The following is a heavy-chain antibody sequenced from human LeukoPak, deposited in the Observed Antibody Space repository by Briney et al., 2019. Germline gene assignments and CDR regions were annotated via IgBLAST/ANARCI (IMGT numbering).Heavy chain of an antibody. D-gene: IGHD5-18*01. CDR3: ARGKVGYSYGYYFDY. J-gene: IGHJ4*02. V-gene: IGHV4-34*01. CDR2: INHSGST. CDR1: GGSFSGYY. Sequence: PSETLSLTCAVYGGSFSGYYWSWIRQPPGKGLEWIGEINHSGSTNYNPSLKSRVTISVDTSKNQFSLKLSSVTAADTAAYYCARGKVGYSYGYYFDYWGQGTLVTVSS.